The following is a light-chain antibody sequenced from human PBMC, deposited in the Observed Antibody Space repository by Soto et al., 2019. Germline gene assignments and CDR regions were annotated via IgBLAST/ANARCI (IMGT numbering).Light chain of an antibody. CDR1: QSVNSNY. CDR2: GAS. V-gene: IGKV3-20*01. CDR3: QQYGSSSLT. Sequence: ESVLTQSPGTLSLSPGERATLSCRASQSVNSNYLAWYQQKPGQAPRLLIYGASSRATGIPDRFSGSGSGTDFTLTISRLEPEDFAVYYCQQYGSSSLTFGGGTQVEIK. J-gene: IGKJ4*01.